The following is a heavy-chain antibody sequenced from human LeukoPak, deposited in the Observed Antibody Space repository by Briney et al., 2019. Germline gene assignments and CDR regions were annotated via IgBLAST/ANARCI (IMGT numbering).Heavy chain of an antibody. CDR1: GFTFSSYS. Sequence: PGGSLRLSCAASGFTFSSYSMNWVRQAPGKGLEWVSYISSSSSTIYYADSVKGRFTISRDNAKNSLYLQMNSLRAEDTAVYYCARVQLSPGPSSGSYYYYYMDVWGKGATVTVSS. CDR3: ARVQLSPGPSSGSYYYYYMDV. V-gene: IGHV3-48*01. D-gene: IGHD3-10*01. J-gene: IGHJ6*03. CDR2: ISSSSSTI.